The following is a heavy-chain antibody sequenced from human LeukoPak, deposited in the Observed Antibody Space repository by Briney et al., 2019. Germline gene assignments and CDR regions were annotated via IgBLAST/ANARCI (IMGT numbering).Heavy chain of an antibody. D-gene: IGHD3-16*01. Sequence: SQTLSLTCTVSGGSISSGGYYWSWIRQHPGKGLEWIGYIYYSGSTYYNPSLKIRVTISVDTSKNEFSLRLSSPTAADTAVYYCARERGGYFDYWGQGTLVTVSS. CDR3: ARERGGYFDY. J-gene: IGHJ4*02. CDR2: IYYSGST. V-gene: IGHV4-31*03. CDR1: GGSISSGGYY.